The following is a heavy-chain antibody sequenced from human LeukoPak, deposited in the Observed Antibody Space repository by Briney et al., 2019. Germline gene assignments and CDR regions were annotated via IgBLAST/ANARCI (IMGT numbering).Heavy chain of an antibody. CDR2: IYYSGRT. Sequence: SETLSLTCSVSGGSISSSRHYWGWIRQTPGKGLAYIGSIYYSGRTYYNPSLKSRVTISVDTSKNQFSLKLSSVTAADTAVYYCARGFIVVVVASAGKFDPWGQGTLVTVSS. CDR1: GGSISSSRHY. J-gene: IGHJ5*02. CDR3: ARGFIVVVVASAGKFDP. V-gene: IGHV4-39*07. D-gene: IGHD2-15*01.